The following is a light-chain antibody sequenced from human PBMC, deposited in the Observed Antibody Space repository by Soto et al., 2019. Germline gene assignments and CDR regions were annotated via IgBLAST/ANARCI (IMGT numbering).Light chain of an antibody. CDR2: EVT. CDR1: SSDVGGYNY. J-gene: IGLJ2*01. CDR3: SSYTTSSTVV. V-gene: IGLV2-14*01. Sequence: QSALTQPASVSGSPGQSITISCTGTSSDVGGYNYVSWYQQHPGKAPKLMIYEVTYRPSGVSNRFSGSKSGNTASLTISGLQAEDEADYFCSSYTTSSTVVFGGGTKVTVL.